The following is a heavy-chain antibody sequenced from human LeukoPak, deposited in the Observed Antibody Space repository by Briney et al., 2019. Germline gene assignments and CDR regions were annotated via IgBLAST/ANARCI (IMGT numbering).Heavy chain of an antibody. Sequence: GGSLRLSCEASGFTFSRYWMHWVRQAPGKGLVWVSRKSDGKTNYADSVKGRFTISRDNAKNTVSLQMDSLRAEDTGVYYCARAPSEVGGYYPESFRHWGQGTLVTVSS. CDR3: ARAPSEVGGYYPESFRH. V-gene: IGHV3-74*01. CDR2: KSDGKT. J-gene: IGHJ1*01. CDR1: GFTFSRYW. D-gene: IGHD3-22*01.